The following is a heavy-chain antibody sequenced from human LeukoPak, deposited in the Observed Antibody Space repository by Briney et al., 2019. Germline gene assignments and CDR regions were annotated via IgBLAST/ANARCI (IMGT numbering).Heavy chain of an antibody. Sequence: SETLSLTCAVYGGSFSGYYWSWIRQPPGKGLEWIGEINHSGSTNYNPSLKSRVTISVDTSKNQFSLKLSSVTAADTAVYYCARQYVGKPRHMDVWGQGTTVTVSS. D-gene: IGHD3-10*02. J-gene: IGHJ6*02. CDR3: ARQYVGKPRHMDV. CDR2: INHSGST. CDR1: GGSFSGYY. V-gene: IGHV4-34*01.